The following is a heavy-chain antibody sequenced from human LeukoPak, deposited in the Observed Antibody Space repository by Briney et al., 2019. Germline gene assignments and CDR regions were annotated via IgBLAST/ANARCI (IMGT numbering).Heavy chain of an antibody. V-gene: IGHV3-73*01. CDR1: GFTFSGSA. CDR2: IRSKANDYAT. CDR3: TTTGMVVGFDY. J-gene: IGHJ4*02. Sequence: PGGSLRLSCSGFTFSGSALHWVRQASGKGLEWVGRIRSKANDYATTYAASVKGRFSISRDDSKNTAYLQMKSLKAEDTALYYCTTTGMVVGFDYWGQGTQVTVSS. D-gene: IGHD2-21*01.